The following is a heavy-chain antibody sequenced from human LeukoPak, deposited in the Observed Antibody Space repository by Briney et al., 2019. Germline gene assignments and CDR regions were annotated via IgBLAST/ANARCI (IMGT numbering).Heavy chain of an antibody. CDR2: INHSGST. J-gene: IGHJ4*02. V-gene: IGHV4-34*01. CDR1: GYSISSGYY. CDR3: ARNWGSRYYFDY. Sequence: SETLSLTCAVSGYSISSGYYWSWIRQPPGKGLEWIGEINHSGSTNYNPSLKSRVTISVDTSKNQFSLKLSSVTAADTAVYYCARNWGSRYYFDYWGQGTLVTVSS. D-gene: IGHD7-27*01.